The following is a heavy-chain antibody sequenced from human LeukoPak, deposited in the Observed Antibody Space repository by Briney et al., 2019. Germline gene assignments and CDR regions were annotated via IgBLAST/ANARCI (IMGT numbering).Heavy chain of an antibody. D-gene: IGHD1-1*01. CDR3: ARARVQRSSYYYMDV. Sequence: SETLSLTCTVSGGSISSYYWSWIRQPPGKGLEWIGYIYYSGSTNYNPSLKGRVTISVDTSKNQFSLKLSSVTAADTAVYYCARARVQRSSYYYMDVWGKGTTVTISS. V-gene: IGHV4-59*01. CDR1: GGSISSYY. CDR2: IYYSGST. J-gene: IGHJ6*03.